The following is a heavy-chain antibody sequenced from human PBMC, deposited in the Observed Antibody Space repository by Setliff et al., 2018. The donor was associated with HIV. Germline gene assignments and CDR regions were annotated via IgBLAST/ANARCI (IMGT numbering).Heavy chain of an antibody. Sequence: GGSLRLSCTASGFTFGDYYMRWVRQAPGKGLEWVSVIHDDGSTYYADSVKGRFTVSRDDSKNTLFLEMNSLRAEDTAVYYCARGHYGAWGQGTLVTVSS. CDR1: GFTFGDYY. D-gene: IGHD4-17*01. CDR3: ARGHYGA. CDR2: IHDDGST. V-gene: IGHV3-53*01. J-gene: IGHJ4*02.